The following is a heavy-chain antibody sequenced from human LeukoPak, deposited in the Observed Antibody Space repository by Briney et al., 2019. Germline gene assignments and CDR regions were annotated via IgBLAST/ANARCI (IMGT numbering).Heavy chain of an antibody. D-gene: IGHD4-17*01. CDR2: ISTYNGNT. J-gene: IGHJ5*02. CDR3: ARDSGYGDYVGNP. V-gene: IGHV1-18*01. CDR1: GYTFTTYG. Sequence: ASVKVSSKASGYTFTTYGISWVRQAPGQGLEWMGWISTYNGNTNYAQKLQDRVTMTTDTSTSTAYMEVRSLTSDDTAVYYCARDSGYGDYVGNPWGQGTLVTVSS.